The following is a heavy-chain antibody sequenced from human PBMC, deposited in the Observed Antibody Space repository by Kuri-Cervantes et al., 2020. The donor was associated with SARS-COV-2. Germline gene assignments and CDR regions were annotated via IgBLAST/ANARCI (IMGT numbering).Heavy chain of an antibody. CDR1: GGSFSGYY. V-gene: IGHV4-4*07. CDR2: VYTSGIT. J-gene: IGHJ4*02. Sequence: SQTLSLTCAVYGGSFSGYYWNWIRQPAGKGLEWIGRVYTSGITNYNPSLKSRVTMSVDTSNNQFSLKLNSVTAADTAAYYCAREGYCSSVSCFLFDYWGQGMLVTVSS. CDR3: AREGYCSSVSCFLFDY. D-gene: IGHD2-2*01.